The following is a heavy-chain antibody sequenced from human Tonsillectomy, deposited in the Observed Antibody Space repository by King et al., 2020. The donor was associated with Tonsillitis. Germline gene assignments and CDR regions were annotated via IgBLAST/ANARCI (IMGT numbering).Heavy chain of an antibody. J-gene: IGHJ4*02. CDR3: AKGHCGGGSCCLDY. Sequence: VQLVESGGGLVQPGGSLRLSCAVSGFTFSSYAMGWVRQAPGRGLEWVSVIRDSGGSTYHADSVKGRFTISRDNSKNTLYLQMNSLGAEDTAVYYCAKGHCGGGSCCLDYWGQGTLVTVSS. D-gene: IGHD2-15*01. V-gene: IGHV3-23*04. CDR2: IRDSGGST. CDR1: GFTFSSYA.